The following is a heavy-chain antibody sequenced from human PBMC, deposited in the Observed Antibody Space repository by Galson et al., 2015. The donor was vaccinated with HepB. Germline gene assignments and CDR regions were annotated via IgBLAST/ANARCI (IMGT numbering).Heavy chain of an antibody. D-gene: IGHD5-18*01. CDR3: VRFAIDTTIFRGYWYFDL. J-gene: IGHJ2*01. CDR2: ISSTGTTI. Sequence: SLRLSCAASGFIFSTYTFNWVRRAPGKDLEWISYISSTGTTIYYADSVKGRFTISRDNAENSLSLQMSSLRDEDTAVYYCVRFAIDTTIFRGYWYFDLWGRGTLVTVSS. V-gene: IGHV3-48*02. CDR1: GFIFSTYT.